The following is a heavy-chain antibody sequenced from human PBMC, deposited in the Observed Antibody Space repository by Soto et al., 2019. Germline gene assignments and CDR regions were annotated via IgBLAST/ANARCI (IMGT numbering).Heavy chain of an antibody. CDR1: GGSISIYY. V-gene: IGHV4-59*01. J-gene: IGHJ5*02. CDR2: IYYSGST. CDR3: ARGNIVVVPNHSWFDP. Sequence: SETLSLTCTVSGGSISIYYWSWIRHPPGKGLEWIGYIYYSGSTNYNPSLKSRVTISVDTSKNQFSLKLSSVTAADTAVYYCARGNIVVVPNHSWFDPWGQGTLVTVSS. D-gene: IGHD2-2*01.